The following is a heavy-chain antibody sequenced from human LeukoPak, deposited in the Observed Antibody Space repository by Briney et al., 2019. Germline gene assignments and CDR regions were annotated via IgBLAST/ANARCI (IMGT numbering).Heavy chain of an antibody. D-gene: IGHD2-8*01. CDR2: IYYSGST. V-gene: IGHV4-59*12. CDR1: GGSISSYY. Sequence: PSETLSLTCTVSGGSISSYYWSWIRQPPGKGLEWIGYIYYSGSTNYNPSLKSRVTISVDTSKNQFSLKLSSVTAADTAVYYCARLHCTNGVCYLDYWGQGTLVTVSS. CDR3: ARLHCTNGVCYLDY. J-gene: IGHJ4*02.